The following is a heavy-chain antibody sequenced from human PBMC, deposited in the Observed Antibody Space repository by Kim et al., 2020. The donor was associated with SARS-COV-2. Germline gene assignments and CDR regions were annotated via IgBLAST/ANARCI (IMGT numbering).Heavy chain of an antibody. CDR3: AKDRIAVAGNLGLIDY. CDR1: GFTFSSYA. D-gene: IGHD6-19*01. CDR2: ISGSGGST. V-gene: IGHV3-23*01. Sequence: GGSLRLSCAASGFTFSSYAMSWVRQAPGKGLEWVSAISGSGGSTYYADSVKGRFTISRDNSKNTLYLQMNSLRAEDTAVYYCAKDRIAVAGNLGLIDYWGQGTLVTVSS. J-gene: IGHJ4*02.